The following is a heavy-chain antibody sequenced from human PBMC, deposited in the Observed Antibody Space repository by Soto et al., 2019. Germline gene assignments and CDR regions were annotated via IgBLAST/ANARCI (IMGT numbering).Heavy chain of an antibody. Sequence: GGSLRLSCTASGFTFGDYAMSWFRQAPGKGLEWVGFIRSKAYGGTTEYAASVKGRFTISRDDSKSIAYLQMNSLKTEDTAVYYCTARGVGGSSSVRPFTGYWGQGTLVTVSS. CDR2: IRSKAYGGTT. V-gene: IGHV3-49*03. J-gene: IGHJ4*02. D-gene: IGHD6-6*01. CDR1: GFTFGDYA. CDR3: TARGVGGSSSVRPFTGY.